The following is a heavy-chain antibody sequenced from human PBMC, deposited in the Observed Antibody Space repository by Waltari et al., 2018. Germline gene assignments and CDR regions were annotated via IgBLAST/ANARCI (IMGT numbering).Heavy chain of an antibody. Sequence: QVQLVQSGAEVKKPGSSVKVSCKASGGTFSSYAISWVRQAPGQGLEWRGGIIPIFGTANYAQKFQGRVTITADESTSTAYMELSSLRSEDTAVYYCARADYGSGSYYNRGSAFDIWGQGTMVTVSS. D-gene: IGHD3-10*01. CDR2: IIPIFGTA. CDR1: GGTFSSYA. J-gene: IGHJ3*02. V-gene: IGHV1-69*12. CDR3: ARADYGSGSYYNRGSAFDI.